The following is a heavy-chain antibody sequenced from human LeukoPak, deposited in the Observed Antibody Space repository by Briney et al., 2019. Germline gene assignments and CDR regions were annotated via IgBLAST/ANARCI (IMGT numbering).Heavy chain of an antibody. J-gene: IGHJ3*02. CDR3: ARRGELLIDAFDI. Sequence: SETLSLTCTVSGGSISSSSYYWGWIRQPPGEGLEWIGSIYYSGSTYYNPSLKSRVTISVDTSKNQFSLKLSSVTAADTAVYYCARRGELLIDAFDIWGQGTMVTVSS. D-gene: IGHD1-26*01. CDR2: IYYSGST. V-gene: IGHV4-39*01. CDR1: GGSISSSSYY.